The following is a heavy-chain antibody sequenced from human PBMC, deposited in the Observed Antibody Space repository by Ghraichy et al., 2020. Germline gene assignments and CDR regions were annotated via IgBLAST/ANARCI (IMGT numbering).Heavy chain of an antibody. V-gene: IGHV1-18*01. Sequence: VKVSCKASGYTFTSYGISWVRQAPGQGLEWMGWISAYNGNTNYAQKLQGRVTMTTDTSTSTAYMELRSLRSDDTAVYYCARDPASSGSSSWFYYYYYGMDVWGQGTTVTVSS. D-gene: IGHD6-13*01. J-gene: IGHJ6*02. CDR3: ARDPASSGSSSWFYYYYYGMDV. CDR2: ISAYNGNT. CDR1: GYTFTSYG.